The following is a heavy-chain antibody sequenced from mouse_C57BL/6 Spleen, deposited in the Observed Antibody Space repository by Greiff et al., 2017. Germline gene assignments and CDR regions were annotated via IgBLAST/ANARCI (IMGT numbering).Heavy chain of an antibody. D-gene: IGHD2-12*01. J-gene: IGHJ3*01. CDR2: IHPNSGST. CDR1: GYTFTSYW. V-gene: IGHV1-64*01. CDR3: ASPYDPFAY. Sequence: VQLQQPGAELVKPGASVKLSCKASGYTFTSYWMHWVKQRPGQGLEWIGMIHPNSGSTNYNEKFKSKATLTVDKSASTAYMQLSSLTSEDSAVYYCASPYDPFAYWGQGTLVTVSA.